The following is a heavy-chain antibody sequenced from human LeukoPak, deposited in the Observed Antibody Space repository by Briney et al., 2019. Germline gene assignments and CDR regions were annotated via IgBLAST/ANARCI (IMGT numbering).Heavy chain of an antibody. D-gene: IGHD3-10*01. CDR1: GYTFTSYY. CDR3: ARGAYYYGSGSEYYYMDV. V-gene: IGHV1-69*13. CDR2: IIPIFGTA. J-gene: IGHJ6*03. Sequence: GASVKVSCKASGYTFTSYYMHWVRQAPGQGLEWMGGIIPIFGTANYAQKFQGRVTITADESTSTAYMELSSLRSEDTAVYYCARGAYYYGSGSEYYYMDVWGKGTTVTISS.